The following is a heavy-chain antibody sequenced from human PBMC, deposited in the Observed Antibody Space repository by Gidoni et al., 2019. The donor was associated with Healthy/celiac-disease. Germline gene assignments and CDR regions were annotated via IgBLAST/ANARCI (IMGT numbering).Heavy chain of an antibody. Sequence: QVQLVQSGAAVQQPGASVKVSCKDSGYTFTSYGSSWVRQAPGQGLAWMGWISAYNGNTNYAPKLQGRVTMTTDTSTSTAYMELRSLRSDDTAVYYCARVLRITIFGVVITEHFDYWGQGTLVTVSS. J-gene: IGHJ4*02. CDR2: ISAYNGNT. CDR1: GYTFTSYG. D-gene: IGHD3-3*01. V-gene: IGHV1-18*01. CDR3: ARVLRITIFGVVITEHFDY.